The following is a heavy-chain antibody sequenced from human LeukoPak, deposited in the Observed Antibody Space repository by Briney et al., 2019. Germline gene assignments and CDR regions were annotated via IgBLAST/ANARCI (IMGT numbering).Heavy chain of an antibody. D-gene: IGHD3-3*01. J-gene: IGHJ5*02. CDR3: ARRRDPYLTTIFGVVTLNWFDP. CDR1: GGSFSGYY. V-gene: IGHV4-34*01. Sequence: PSETLSLTCAVYGGSFSGYYWSWIRQPPGKGLEWIGEINHSGSTNYNPSLKSRVTISVDTSKNQFSLKLSSVTAADTAVYYCARRRDPYLTTIFGVVTLNWFDPWGQGTLVTVSS. CDR2: INHSGST.